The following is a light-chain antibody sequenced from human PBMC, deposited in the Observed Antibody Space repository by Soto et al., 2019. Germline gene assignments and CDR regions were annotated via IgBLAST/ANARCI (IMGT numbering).Light chain of an antibody. CDR2: AAS. Sequence: EIVLTQSPGTLSLSPGERATLSCRASQSISSSYLAWYQQKPGQAPRLLIYAASSRATGIPDRFSGSGSGTVFNPTISRLEPEDFAVYCCMQYGSSSYTVGQGTQLEIK. CDR3: MQYGSSSYT. J-gene: IGKJ2*01. CDR1: QSISSSY. V-gene: IGKV3-20*01.